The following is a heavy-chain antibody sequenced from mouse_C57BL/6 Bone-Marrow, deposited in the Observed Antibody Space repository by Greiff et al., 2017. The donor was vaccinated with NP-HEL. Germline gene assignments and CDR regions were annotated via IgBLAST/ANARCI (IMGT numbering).Heavy chain of an antibody. CDR2: IDTNSSHT. Sequence: VQLQQPGAELVNPGASVKLSCKASGYTFTSSWMHWVKQRPGRGLEWIRNIDTNSSHTKYNEQITSKATLTVDKPSSTAYLQLSSLTAEDSAGYYCASRSYDYDDYYAMDYWGQGTSVTVSS. D-gene: IGHD2-4*01. V-gene: IGHV1-72*01. CDR1: GYTFTSSW. J-gene: IGHJ4*01. CDR3: ASRSYDYDDYYAMDY.